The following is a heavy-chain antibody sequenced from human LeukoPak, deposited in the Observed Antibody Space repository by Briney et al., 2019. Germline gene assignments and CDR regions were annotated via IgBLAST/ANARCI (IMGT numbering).Heavy chain of an antibody. D-gene: IGHD3-3*01. J-gene: IGHJ4*02. V-gene: IGHV4-34*01. CDR3: ARGQRYYDFWSGYYWY. CDR1: GGSFSGYY. Sequence: PSETLSLTCAVYGGSFSGYYCSWFRQPPGEGLEWIGEINHSGSTNYNPSLKSQVTISVDTSKNQFSLKLSSVTAADTAVYYCARGQRYYDFWSGYYWYWGQGTLVTVSS. CDR2: INHSGST.